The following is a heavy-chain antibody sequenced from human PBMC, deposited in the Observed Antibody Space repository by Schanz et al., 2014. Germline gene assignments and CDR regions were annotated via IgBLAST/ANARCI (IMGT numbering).Heavy chain of an antibody. J-gene: IGHJ6*02. CDR3: ARVRRRIATPSTPSFRNYYYYAMDV. CDR1: GFTVSSNH. D-gene: IGHD6-13*01. Sequence: EVQLLESGGGLVQPGGSLRLSCAVSGFTVSSNHMSWVRQAPGKGLEWVSSISSSGSYIYYADSVKGRFSISRDNAKNSLFLQMNSLRAEDTSVYFCARVRRRIATPSTPSFRNYYYYAMDVWGQGTTVTVSS. V-gene: IGHV3-21*01. CDR2: ISSSGSYI.